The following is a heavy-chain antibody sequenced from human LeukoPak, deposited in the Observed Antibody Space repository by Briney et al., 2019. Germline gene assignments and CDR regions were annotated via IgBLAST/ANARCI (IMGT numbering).Heavy chain of an antibody. CDR3: ARDLQDIVVVPAAVPHYYYYGMDV. CDR1: GFTFSSYA. CDR2: ISYDGSNK. D-gene: IGHD2-2*01. Sequence: PGGSLRLSCAASGFTFSSYAMHWVRQAPGKGLEWVAVISYDGSNKYYADSVKGRFTISRDNSKNTLYLQMNSLRAEDTAVYYCARDLQDIVVVPAAVPHYYYYGMDVWGQGTTVTVSS. J-gene: IGHJ6*02. V-gene: IGHV3-30-3*01.